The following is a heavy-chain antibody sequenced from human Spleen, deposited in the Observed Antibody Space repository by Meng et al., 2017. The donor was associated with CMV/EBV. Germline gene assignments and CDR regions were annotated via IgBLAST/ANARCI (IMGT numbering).Heavy chain of an antibody. J-gene: IGHJ4*02. D-gene: IGHD1-26*01. CDR1: GYPFTGHY. V-gene: IGHV1-46*01. CDR3: ARSTDSGSYWQPGAPRYFDY. Sequence: ASVKVSCKASGYPFTGHYMHWVRQAPGQGLEWMGIINPSGGSTSYAQKFQGRVTMTRDTSTSTVYMELSSLRSEDTAVYYCARSTDSGSYWQPGAPRYFDYWGQGTLVTVSS. CDR2: INPSGGST.